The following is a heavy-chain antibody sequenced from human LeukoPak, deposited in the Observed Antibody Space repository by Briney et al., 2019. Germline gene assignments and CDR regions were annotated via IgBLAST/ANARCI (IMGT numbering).Heavy chain of an antibody. V-gene: IGHV3-23*01. D-gene: IGHD1-1*01. CDR1: GFTFSSSA. Sequence: PGGSLRLSCAASGFTFSSSAMSWVRQAPGKGLEWVSAISGSGGSTYYADSVKGRFTISRDNSKNTLYLQVNSLRDEDTAVYYCAKDYLLATGTTAFDYWGQGTLVTVSS. J-gene: IGHJ4*02. CDR2: ISGSGGST. CDR3: AKDYLLATGTTAFDY.